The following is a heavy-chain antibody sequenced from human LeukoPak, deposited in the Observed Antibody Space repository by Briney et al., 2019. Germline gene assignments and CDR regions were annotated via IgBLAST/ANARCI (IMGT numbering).Heavy chain of an antibody. CDR2: INSDGSTTNYAGGSTT. J-gene: IGHJ6*02. Sequence: GGSLRLSCTGSGFTFSTSWIHWVRQAPGKGLVWVSRINSDGSTTNYAGGSTTTYTDSVKGRFTISRDNAKNTVYLQMNNLRAEDTAVYFCARAASGSGNYYVRSGLDVWGQGTTVTVSS. CDR1: GFTFSTSW. V-gene: IGHV3-74*01. D-gene: IGHD3-10*01. CDR3: ARAASGSGNYYVRSGLDV.